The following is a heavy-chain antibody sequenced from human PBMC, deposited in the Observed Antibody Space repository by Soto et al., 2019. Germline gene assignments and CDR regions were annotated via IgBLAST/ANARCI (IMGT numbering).Heavy chain of an antibody. V-gene: IGHV4-39*07. CDR3: AREVAAAGSLWFDP. Sequence: PSETLSLTCTVSGGSISSSSYYWGWIRQPPGKGLEWIGSIYYSGSTYYNPSLKSRVTISVDTSKNQFSLKLSSVTAADTAVYYCAREVAAAGSLWFDPWGQGTLVTVSS. CDR1: GGSISSSSYY. J-gene: IGHJ5*02. CDR2: IYYSGST. D-gene: IGHD6-13*01.